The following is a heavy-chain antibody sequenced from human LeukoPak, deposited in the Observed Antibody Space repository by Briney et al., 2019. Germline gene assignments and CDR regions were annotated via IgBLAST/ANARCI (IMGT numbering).Heavy chain of an antibody. J-gene: IGHJ6*03. CDR3: ARGSNDFWSGYRATYYMDV. D-gene: IGHD3-3*01. CDR1: GYTFTGYD. CDR2: MNPKSGNT. V-gene: IGHV1-8*01. Sequence: ASVKVSCKASGYTFTGYDINWVRQATGQGLEWMGWMNPKSGNTGYAQKFQGRVTMTRNSAISTAYMEVSSLRSEDTAVYYCARGSNDFWSGYRATYYMDVWGKGTTVTVSS.